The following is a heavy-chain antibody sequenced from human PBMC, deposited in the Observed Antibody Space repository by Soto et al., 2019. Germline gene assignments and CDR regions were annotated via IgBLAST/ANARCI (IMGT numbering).Heavy chain of an antibody. J-gene: IGHJ4*02. V-gene: IGHV4-39*01. D-gene: IGHD1-26*01. Sequence: QLQLQESGPGLVKPSETLSLPCTVSGGSISSSSYYWGWIRKPPRKGLEWFGSIYYSGSTYYNPSLKGRVTIAVDTPKNQFSLKLSSVTAADTALYYCARHQQIVGATTFDYWGQGPLVTVSS. CDR2: IYYSGST. CDR1: GGSISSSSYY. CDR3: ARHQQIVGATTFDY.